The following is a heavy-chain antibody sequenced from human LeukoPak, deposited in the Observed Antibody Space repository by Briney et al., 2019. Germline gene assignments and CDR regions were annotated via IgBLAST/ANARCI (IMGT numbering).Heavy chain of an antibody. CDR2: ISYDGSNE. CDR1: GFTFSTYG. D-gene: IGHD2-21*01. CDR3: AKEFNRGLPDY. V-gene: IGHV3-30*18. Sequence: PGRSLRLSCAASGFTFSTYGMHWVRQAPGKGLEWVAVISYDGSNEYYADSVEGRFTISRDNSKNTLYLQMNSLRAEDTAVYYCAKEFNRGLPDYWGQGTLVTVPS. J-gene: IGHJ4*02.